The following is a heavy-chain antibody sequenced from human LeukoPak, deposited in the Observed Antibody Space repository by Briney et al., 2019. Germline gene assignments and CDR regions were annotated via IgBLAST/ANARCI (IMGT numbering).Heavy chain of an antibody. Sequence: SETLSLTCTVSGASISSGSSYWSWIRQPAGEGLEWIGRIHNSGGTIYNPSLNSRVTISVDTSKNQVSLKLTSVTAADTAVYYCARHEYDILTGYYPFDYWGQGTLVTVSS. V-gene: IGHV4-61*02. CDR3: ARHEYDILTGYYPFDY. J-gene: IGHJ4*02. D-gene: IGHD3-9*01. CDR2: IHNSGGT. CDR1: GASISSGSSY.